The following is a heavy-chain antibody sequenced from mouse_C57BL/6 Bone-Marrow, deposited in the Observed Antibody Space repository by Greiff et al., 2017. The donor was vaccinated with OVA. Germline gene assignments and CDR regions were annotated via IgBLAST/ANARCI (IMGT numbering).Heavy chain of an antibody. CDR1: GFNIKDDY. J-gene: IGHJ2*01. CDR2: IDPENGDT. CDR3: TTNRWDYFDY. D-gene: IGHD4-1*01. V-gene: IGHV14-4*01. Sequence: EVQLQQSGAELVRPGASVKLSCTASGFNIKDDYMHWVKQRPEQGLEWIGWIDPENGDTEYASKFQGKATITADTSSNTAYLQLSSLTSEDTAVYYCTTNRWDYFDYWGQGTTLTVSS.